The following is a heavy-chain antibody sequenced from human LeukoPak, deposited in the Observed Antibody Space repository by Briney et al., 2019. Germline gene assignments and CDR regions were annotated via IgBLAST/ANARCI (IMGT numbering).Heavy chain of an antibody. CDR3: ARGNGWLRAFDI. Sequence: ASVKVSCKASGGTFSSYAINWVRQATGQGLEWMGWMNPNSGNTGYAQKFQGRVTMTRNTSISTAYMELSSLRSEDTAVYYCARGNGWLRAFDIWGQGTMVTVSS. V-gene: IGHV1-8*02. CDR1: GGTFSSYA. J-gene: IGHJ3*02. CDR2: MNPNSGNT. D-gene: IGHD3-9*01.